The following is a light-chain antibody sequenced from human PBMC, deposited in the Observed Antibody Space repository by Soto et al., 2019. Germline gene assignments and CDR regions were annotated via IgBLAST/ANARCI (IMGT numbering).Light chain of an antibody. J-gene: IGKJ2*01. CDR3: QKHDSAPYT. CDR2: TAS. Sequence: DIQMTQSPSSLSASVGDRVTITCRASQAITNYLAWYQHKPGKVPKLLIFTASTLQSGVPSRISGSGSGTDFTLTISSLQPEDVATYYCQKHDSAPYTFGQGTKVEIK. V-gene: IGKV1-27*01. CDR1: QAITNY.